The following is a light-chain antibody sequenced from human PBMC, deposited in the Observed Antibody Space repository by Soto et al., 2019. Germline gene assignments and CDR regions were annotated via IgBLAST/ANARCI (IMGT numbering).Light chain of an antibody. CDR1: QSISSN. J-gene: IGKJ3*01. Sequence: EIVMTQSPATLSVSPGERATLSCRASQSISSNLAWYQQKPGQAPRLLIYGASTRATGIPATFSGSGSGTEVTLTISSLQYEDFAVYYCQQYNNWPFTFGPGTKVDIK. V-gene: IGKV3-15*01. CDR2: GAS. CDR3: QQYNNWPFT.